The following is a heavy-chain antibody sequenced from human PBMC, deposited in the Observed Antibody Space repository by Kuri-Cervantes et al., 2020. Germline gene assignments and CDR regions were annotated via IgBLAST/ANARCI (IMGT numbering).Heavy chain of an antibody. J-gene: IGHJ4*02. V-gene: IGHV4-39*07. CDR1: GGSIRTTIDY. Sequence: SETLSLTCTVSGGSIRTTIDYWAWIRQPPGKGLEWIGAIYYTGRTYYKPSLKSRVTISIDTSKNLFSLRLNSVTAADTAVYYCARSDSSGWYFDYWGQGNPVTVSS. D-gene: IGHD6-25*01. CDR3: ARSDSSGWYFDY. CDR2: IYYTGRT.